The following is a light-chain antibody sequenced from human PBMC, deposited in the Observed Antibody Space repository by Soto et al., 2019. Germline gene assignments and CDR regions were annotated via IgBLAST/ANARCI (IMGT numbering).Light chain of an antibody. CDR1: QGIRID. J-gene: IGKJ4*01. Sequence: AIQMTQSPSSLSASVGDSVTITCRASQGIRIDLAWYQQKPGTAPNLLIYSASNLQSGVPSRFSGSGSGTDFTLTISSLQPEDFATYYCLQHFNYPPTFGGGTKVEIK. CDR2: SAS. CDR3: LQHFNYPPT. V-gene: IGKV1-6*01.